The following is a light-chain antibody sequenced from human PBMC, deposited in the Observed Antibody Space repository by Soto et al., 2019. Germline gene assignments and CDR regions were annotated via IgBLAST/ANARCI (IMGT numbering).Light chain of an antibody. Sequence: QSALTQPPSASGSPGQSVTISCSGTKNDIGVYDFVSWYQHHPGKAPRLIIYEVVQRPSGVPDRFSGSKSGNTASLTVSGLQAAXXADYFCKSYAGSNTYVFGSGTKLTVL. V-gene: IGLV2-8*01. CDR1: KNDIGVYDF. CDR3: KSYAGSNTYV. CDR2: EVV. J-gene: IGLJ1*01.